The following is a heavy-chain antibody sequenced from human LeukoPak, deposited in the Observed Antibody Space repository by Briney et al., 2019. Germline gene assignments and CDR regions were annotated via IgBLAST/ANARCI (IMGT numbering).Heavy chain of an antibody. CDR2: IIPIFGTA. CDR3: ASSRVYDILTGNWFDP. Sequence: ASVKVSCKASGGTFSSYAISLVRQAPGQGLEWMGGIIPIFGTANYAQEFQGRVTITADESTSTAYMELSSLRSEDTAVYYCASSRVYDILTGNWFDPWGQGTLVTVSS. V-gene: IGHV1-69*13. D-gene: IGHD3-9*01. CDR1: GGTFSSYA. J-gene: IGHJ5*02.